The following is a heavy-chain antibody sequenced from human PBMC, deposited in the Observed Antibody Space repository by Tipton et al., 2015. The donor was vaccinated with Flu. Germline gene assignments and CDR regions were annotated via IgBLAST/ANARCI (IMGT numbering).Heavy chain of an antibody. CDR2: VSRTGDT. CDR3: ARRDYSNYVSDPKSWFDP. D-gene: IGHD4-11*01. Sequence: TLSLTCAVSGDSISSDYYWGWIRQFPGKGLEWIGSVSRTGDTNYNPSPKSRVTISIDRSKNQSSLKMKSVTAADMAVYYCARRDYSNYVSDPKSWFDPWGQGTLVAVSS. CDR1: GDSISSDYY. J-gene: IGHJ5*02. V-gene: IGHV4-38-2*01.